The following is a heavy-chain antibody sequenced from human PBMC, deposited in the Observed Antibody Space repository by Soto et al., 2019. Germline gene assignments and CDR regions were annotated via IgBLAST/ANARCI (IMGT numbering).Heavy chain of an antibody. CDR2: VYHSGST. D-gene: IGHD2-2*01. CDR1: GASLSSNGYY. V-gene: IGHV4-30-2*01. Sequence: SETLSLTCSVSGASLSSNGYYWSWVRQHPGKGLEWLGYVYHSGSTYYNPSLKSRVTISVDRSKNQFSLKLSSVTAADTAVYYCARVPDRWGQGTLVNVSS. CDR3: ARVPDR. J-gene: IGHJ5*02.